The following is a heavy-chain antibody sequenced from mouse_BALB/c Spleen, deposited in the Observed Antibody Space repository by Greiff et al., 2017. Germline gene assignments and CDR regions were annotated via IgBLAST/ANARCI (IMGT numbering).Heavy chain of an antibody. Sequence: DVMLVESGGGLVQPGGSLKLSCVASGFTFSSYGMSWVRQTPDKRLELVATINSNGGSTYYPDSVKGRFTISRDNAKNTLYLQMSSLKSEDTAMYYCARDGSYGSYYAMDYWGQGTSVTVSS. V-gene: IGHV5-6-3*01. CDR3: ARDGSYGSYYAMDY. D-gene: IGHD1-1*01. CDR1: GFTFSSYG. J-gene: IGHJ4*01. CDR2: INSNGGST.